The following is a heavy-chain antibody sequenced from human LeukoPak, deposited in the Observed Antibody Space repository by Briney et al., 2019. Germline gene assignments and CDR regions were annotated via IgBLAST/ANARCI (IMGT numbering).Heavy chain of an antibody. J-gene: IGHJ3*02. V-gene: IGHV4-4*07. D-gene: IGHD3-22*01. CDR2: IYTSGST. CDR3: ARDSSIVVAIDAFDI. Sequence: SETLSLTCTVSGYSISSGYYWGWIRQPAGKGLEWIGRIYTSGSTNYNPSLKSRVTMSVDTSKNQFSLKLSSVTAADTAVYYCARDSSIVVAIDAFDIWGQGTMVTVSS. CDR1: GYSISSGYY.